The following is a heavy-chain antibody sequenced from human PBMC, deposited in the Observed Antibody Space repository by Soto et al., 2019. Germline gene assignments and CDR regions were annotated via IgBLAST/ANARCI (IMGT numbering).Heavy chain of an antibody. CDR3: ARELAYCGCDCYTDPLDY. D-gene: IGHD2-21*02. CDR2: INPNSGGT. V-gene: IGHV1-2*02. Sequence: QAQLVQSGAEVKKPGASVKVSCKTSGYTFTGYYILCVRQAPGQGLEWMGRINPNSGGTNYAQKFQGRVTMTSATSISTAYMILSRLKSDDTAVYYCARELAYCGCDCYTDPLDYWVQGTLVTVSS. CDR1: GYTFTGYY. J-gene: IGHJ4*02.